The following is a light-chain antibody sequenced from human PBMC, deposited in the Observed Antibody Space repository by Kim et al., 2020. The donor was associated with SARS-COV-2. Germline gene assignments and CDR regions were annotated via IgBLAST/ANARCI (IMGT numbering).Light chain of an antibody. J-gene: IGLJ2*01. V-gene: IGLV3-19*01. CDR1: SLRSYY. Sequence: SSELTQDPAVSVALGQTVRITCQGDSLRSYYASWYQQKPGQAPVLVIYGKNNRPSGIPDRFSGSSSGNTASLTITGAQAEDEADYYCNSRATHVVFGGGT. CDR2: GKN. CDR3: NSRATHVV.